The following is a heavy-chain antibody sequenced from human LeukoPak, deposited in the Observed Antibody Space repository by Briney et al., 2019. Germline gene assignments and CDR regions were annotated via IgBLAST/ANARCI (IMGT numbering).Heavy chain of an antibody. J-gene: IGHJ6*03. CDR2: ISASGSSV. Sequence: GGSLRLSCSASDFTFKNFSMNWVRQAPGKGPEWVSSISASGSSVYYVDSVKGRFSISRDNAKNSLLLQLNTLRAEDTAVYYCTREKNDFLTGNKYYYSYSDVWGRGTTVTVSS. CDR3: TREKNDFLTGNKYYYSYSDV. D-gene: IGHD3-9*01. V-gene: IGHV3-21*01. CDR1: DFTFKNFS.